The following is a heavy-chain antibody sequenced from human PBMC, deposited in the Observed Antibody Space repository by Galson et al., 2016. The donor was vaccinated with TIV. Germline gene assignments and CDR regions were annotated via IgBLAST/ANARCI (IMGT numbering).Heavy chain of an antibody. CDR3: ARVGSTGWAHYFDY. V-gene: IGHV3-30*04. J-gene: IGHJ4*02. D-gene: IGHD6-19*01. Sequence: SLRLSCAASGFTFSSYTMHWIRQAPGKGLEWLAVTTYDDSQTYYADSVKGRFTISRDNSRNTLYLQMNSLTAEDTAGYYCARVGSTGWAHYFDYWGQGSLVTVSS. CDR2: TTYDDSQT. CDR1: GFTFSSYT.